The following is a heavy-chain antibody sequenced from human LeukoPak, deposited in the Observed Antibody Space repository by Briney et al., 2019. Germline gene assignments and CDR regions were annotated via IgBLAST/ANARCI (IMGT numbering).Heavy chain of an antibody. Sequence: ASAKVSCKASGYTFTSYYMHWVRKAPGQGLEWMGIINPSGGSTSYAQKFQGRVTMTRDTSTSTVYMELSSLRSEDTAVYYCASPDSNTIFGVERGMDVWGQGTTVTVSS. CDR1: GYTFTSYY. J-gene: IGHJ6*02. D-gene: IGHD3-3*01. CDR2: INPSGGST. CDR3: ASPDSNTIFGVERGMDV. V-gene: IGHV1-46*01.